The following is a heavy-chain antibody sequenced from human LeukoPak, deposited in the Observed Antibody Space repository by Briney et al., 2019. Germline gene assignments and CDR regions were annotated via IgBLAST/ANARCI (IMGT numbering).Heavy chain of an antibody. V-gene: IGHV3-33*08. D-gene: IGHD3-10*01. CDR3: ARDYGSGIDC. CDR1: GFTFSSYG. CDR2: IWYDGTNK. Sequence: PGGSLRLSCAASGFTFSSYGMSWVRQAQGKGLEWVAIIWYDGTNKYYADSVKGRFTISRENSKNTLDLEMNSLRGEDTAVYYCARDYGSGIDCWGQGTLVTVSS. J-gene: IGHJ4*02.